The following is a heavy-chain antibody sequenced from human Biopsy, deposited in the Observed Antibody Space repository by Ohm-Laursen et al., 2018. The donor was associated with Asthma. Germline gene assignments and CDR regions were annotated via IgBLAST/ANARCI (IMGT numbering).Heavy chain of an antibody. CDR2: HDHEEGGT. V-gene: IGHV1-24*01. CDR3: ASDFPKDYVRYNFQF. D-gene: IGHD4-17*01. Sequence: SSVKVSCKLSGCSLTDLSMHWVRQAPGQGPEWMGGHDHEEGGTVNARRFQGRVTMTEDTSTDTAYMELSSLSSDDTAVYYCASDFPKDYVRYNFQFWGQGTLVTVSS. J-gene: IGHJ4*02. CDR1: GCSLTDLS.